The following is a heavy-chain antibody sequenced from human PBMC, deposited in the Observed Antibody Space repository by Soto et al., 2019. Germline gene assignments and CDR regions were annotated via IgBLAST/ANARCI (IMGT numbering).Heavy chain of an antibody. Sequence: QVQLVQSGAEVKKPGASVKVFCKASGYTFSNYGISWVRQAPGQGLEWMGWIIAYNGNTKYAQKLQGRVTMTTDTSTSTANMELRRLRSDDTAVYYCARDSPPVDYWGQGTLVTVSS. CDR2: IIAYNGNT. V-gene: IGHV1-18*01. J-gene: IGHJ4*02. CDR1: GYTFSNYG. CDR3: ARDSPPVDY.